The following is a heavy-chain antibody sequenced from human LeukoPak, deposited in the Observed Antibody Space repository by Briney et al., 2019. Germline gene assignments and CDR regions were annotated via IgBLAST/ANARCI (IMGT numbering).Heavy chain of an antibody. Sequence: GGSLRLSCAASGFTFSSYEMNWVRQAPGKGLEWVSSISRGGSPIYYADSVKGRFTTSRDNAKKSLFLQMNSLRAEDTAVYYCTRVSWRGEIYWGQGTLVSVSS. V-gene: IGHV3-48*03. CDR3: TRVSWRGEIY. J-gene: IGHJ4*02. CDR1: GFTFSSYE. D-gene: IGHD3-3*01. CDR2: ISRGGSPI.